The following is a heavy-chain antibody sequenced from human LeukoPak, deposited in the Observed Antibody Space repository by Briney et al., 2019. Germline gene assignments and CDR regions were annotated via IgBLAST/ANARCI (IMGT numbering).Heavy chain of an antibody. CDR3: VRDREMAY. J-gene: IGHJ4*02. CDR2: TYQSGNT. V-gene: IGHV4-59*01. Sequence: SETLSLTCTVSGGSISIYYWSWIRQPPGKGLEWIGYTYQSGNTDYNPSLKSRVTISVDTSKNQFSLKLSSVTDADTAVYYCVRDREMAYWGQGILVTVSS. CDR1: GGSISIYY. D-gene: IGHD2-8*01.